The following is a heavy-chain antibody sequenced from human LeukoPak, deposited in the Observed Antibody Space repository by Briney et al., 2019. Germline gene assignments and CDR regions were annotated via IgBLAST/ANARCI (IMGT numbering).Heavy chain of an antibody. J-gene: IGHJ6*04. D-gene: IGHD2-2*01. CDR1: VRSFSRYY. CDR3: ASSWVVPAALNLGTFYYYGMDV. Sequence: SETLSLTCAVYVRSFSRYYWSWIRQPPGKGLEWVGQINHSGRTNYNPSLKSRVTISVDTSKNQFSLKLSSVTAADTAVYYCASSWVVPAALNLGTFYYYGMDVWGKGTTVTVSS. CDR2: INHSGRT. V-gene: IGHV4-34*01.